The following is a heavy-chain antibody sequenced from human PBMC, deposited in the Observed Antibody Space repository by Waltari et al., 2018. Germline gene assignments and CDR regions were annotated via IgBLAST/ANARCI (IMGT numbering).Heavy chain of an antibody. V-gene: IGHV1-18*01. CDR3: ARYQGGSSWYDWFDP. J-gene: IGHJ5*02. D-gene: IGHD6-13*01. CDR2: ISAYNGNT. Sequence: GQGLEWMGWISAYNGNTNYAQKLQGRVTMTTDTSTSTAYMELRSLRSDDTAVYYCARYQGGSSWYDWFDPWGQGTLVTVSS.